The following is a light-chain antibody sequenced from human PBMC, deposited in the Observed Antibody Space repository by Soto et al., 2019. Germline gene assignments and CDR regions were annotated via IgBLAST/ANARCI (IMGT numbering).Light chain of an antibody. V-gene: IGKV1-5*03. CDR1: QTISSS. J-gene: IGKJ1*01. CDR3: QHYNSYSDA. CDR2: KAY. Sequence: DIHMTNSPSSLSGSVGDKVTISGRASQTISSSLAWYQQKPGTAPKLVIYKAYTLKSGVPSRFSGSGSGTAFTLTISSLQPDDFATYYCQHYNSYSDAFGQGTNVDIK.